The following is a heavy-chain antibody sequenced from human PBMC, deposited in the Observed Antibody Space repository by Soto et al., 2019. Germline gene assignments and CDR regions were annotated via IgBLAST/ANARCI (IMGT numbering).Heavy chain of an antibody. CDR1: GYTFTSYD. D-gene: IGHD3-3*01. J-gene: IGHJ4*02. CDR2: MNPNSGNT. CDR3: ARGGTYYDFWSGYSLLPYFDY. Sequence: ASVKVSCKASGYTFTSYDINWVRQATGQGLEWMGWMNPNSGNTGYAQKFQGRVTMTRNTYISTAYMELSSLRSEDRAVYYCARGGTYYDFWSGYSLLPYFDYWGQGTLVTVSS. V-gene: IGHV1-8*01.